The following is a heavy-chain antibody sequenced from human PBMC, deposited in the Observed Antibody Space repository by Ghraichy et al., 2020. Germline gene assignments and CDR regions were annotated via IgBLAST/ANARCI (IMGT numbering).Heavy chain of an antibody. CDR3: ARVVGIAPAGPLDF. D-gene: IGHD2-21*01. V-gene: IGHV3-21*01. CDR2: ISSSGDFR. J-gene: IGHJ4*02. Sequence: SCAGSGFSFNDYIINWVHQAPGKGLEWVSSISSSGDFRYYAASVKGRFTISRDYAKNSVSLEMDSLRVEDTALYYCARVVGIAPAGPLDFWGQGNLVTVAS. CDR1: GFSFNDYI.